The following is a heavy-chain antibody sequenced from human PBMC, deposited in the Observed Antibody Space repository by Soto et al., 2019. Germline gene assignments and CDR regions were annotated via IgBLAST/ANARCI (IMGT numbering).Heavy chain of an antibody. CDR3: ASLVAGYSYGHFDY. J-gene: IGHJ4*02. V-gene: IGHV4-34*01. CDR1: GGSISGYY. Sequence: SETLSLTCTVSGGSISGYYWSWIRQPPGKGLEWIGEINHSGSTNYNPSLKSRVTISVDTSKNQFSLKLNSVTAADTAVYYCASLVAGYSYGHFDYWGQGTLVTVSS. D-gene: IGHD5-18*01. CDR2: INHSGST.